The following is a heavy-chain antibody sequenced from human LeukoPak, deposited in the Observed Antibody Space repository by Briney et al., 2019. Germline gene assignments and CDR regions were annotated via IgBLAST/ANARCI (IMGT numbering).Heavy chain of an antibody. D-gene: IGHD6-19*01. Sequence: GGSLRLSCAASGFTFSSYSMNWVRQAPGKGLEWVSSISSSSSYIYYADSVKGRFTISRDNSKNTLYLQMNSLRAEDTAVYYCAEDSPPWEQWLVFDYWGQGTLVTVSS. CDR3: AEDSPPWEQWLVFDY. CDR1: GFTFSSYS. J-gene: IGHJ4*02. CDR2: ISSSSSYI. V-gene: IGHV3-21*04.